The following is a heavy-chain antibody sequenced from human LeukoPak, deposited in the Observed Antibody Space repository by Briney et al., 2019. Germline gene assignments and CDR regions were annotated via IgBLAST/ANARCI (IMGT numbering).Heavy chain of an antibody. CDR2: ISSNGGST. CDR1: GLTFSSYA. D-gene: IGHD2-2*01. V-gene: IGHV3-64*01. CDR3: ARSYCSSASCHRIAIDY. J-gene: IGHJ4*02. Sequence: QPGGSLRLSCAASGLTFSSYAMHWVRQAPGKGLEYVSAISSNGGSTYYANSVKGRFTISRDNSKNTLYLQMGSLRAEDMAVYYCARSYCSSASCHRIAIDYWGQGTLVTVSS.